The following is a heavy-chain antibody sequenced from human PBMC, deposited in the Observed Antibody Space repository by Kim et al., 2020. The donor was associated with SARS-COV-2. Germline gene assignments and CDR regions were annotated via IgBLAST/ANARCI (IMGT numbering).Heavy chain of an antibody. CDR1: GFIFSNDA. V-gene: IGHV3-23*01. Sequence: GGSLRLSCAASGFIFSNDAMLWVRQAPGMGLEWVSVITGSGDKEQYADSVRGRFTISRDNSKSMLYMQMNSLRVEDTAIYYCARGSGDWGEGTLVTVDS. CDR2: ITGSGDKE. CDR3: ARGSGD. J-gene: IGHJ4*02.